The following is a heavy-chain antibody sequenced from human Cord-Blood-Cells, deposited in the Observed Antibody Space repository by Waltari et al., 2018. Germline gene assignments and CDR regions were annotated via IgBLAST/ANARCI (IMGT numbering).Heavy chain of an antibody. CDR1: GYTFTGYY. CDR3: ARPLSVAWIDAFDI. Sequence: QVQLVQSGAEVKKPGASVKVSCKASGYTFTGYYMPCVRPAPGQGLEWMGWINPNSGGTNYAQKFQGRVTMTRDTSISTAYMELSRLRSDDTAVYYCARPLSVAWIDAFDIWGQGTMVTVSS. D-gene: IGHD2-2*03. CDR2: INPNSGGT. V-gene: IGHV1-2*02. J-gene: IGHJ3*02.